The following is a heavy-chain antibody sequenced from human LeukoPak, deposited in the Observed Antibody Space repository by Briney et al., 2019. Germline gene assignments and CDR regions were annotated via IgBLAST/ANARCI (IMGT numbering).Heavy chain of an antibody. V-gene: IGHV3-30*18. CDR1: GFTFGSYG. Sequence: GGSLRLSCAASGFTFGSYGMHWVRQAPAKGLEWVAVVSHDGSNKYYADSVKGRFPISRDNSKNTLYLRMNSLSAGDTAIYYCAKDRPKYCGGDCSIFDYWGQGTLVTVSS. CDR3: AKDRPKYCGGDCSIFDY. CDR2: VSHDGSNK. D-gene: IGHD2-21*02. J-gene: IGHJ4*02.